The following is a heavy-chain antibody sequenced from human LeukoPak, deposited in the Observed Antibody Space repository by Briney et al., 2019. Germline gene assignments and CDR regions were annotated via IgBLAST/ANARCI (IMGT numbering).Heavy chain of an antibody. CDR1: GYTLTELS. CDR3: ATGRTKWDLLNY. CDR2: LDPEDGEM. D-gene: IGHD1-26*01. V-gene: IGHV1-24*01. Sequence: GASVRVSFKVSGYTLTELSLHWVRQAPGKGLEWMGGLDPEDGEMIYSQKVQGRVTMTEDTSTDIASMEMSSLRSEDTAVYYCATGRTKWDLLNYWGQGTLVTVSS. J-gene: IGHJ4*02.